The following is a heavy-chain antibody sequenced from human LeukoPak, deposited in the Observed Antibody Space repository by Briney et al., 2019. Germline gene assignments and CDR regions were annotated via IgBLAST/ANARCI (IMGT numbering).Heavy chain of an antibody. D-gene: IGHD3-22*01. CDR3: ARRAYYYYDSSGYYDPLDY. CDR2: IYYSGRT. J-gene: IGHJ4*02. CDR1: GGSISSDTYY. V-gene: IGHV4-39*01. Sequence: SETLSLTCTVSGGSISSDTYYWGWIRQPPEKELEWIGNIYYSGRTYYNPSLKSRVTISVDTSRNQFSLRLSSVTAADTAVYYCARRAYYYYDSSGYYDPLDYWGQGTLVTVSS.